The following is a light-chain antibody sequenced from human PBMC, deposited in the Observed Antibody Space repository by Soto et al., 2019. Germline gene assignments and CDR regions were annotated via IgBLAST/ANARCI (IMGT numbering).Light chain of an antibody. Sequence: EIVLTQSPGSLSLSPGERATLSCRASQSVDSTFFAWYQKKPGQAPRLLMYGVSKRATGIPDRFSGSGSGIDFTLTISRLEPEEFAVYYCQQYMSSVTFGQGTRVEIK. CDR3: QQYMSSVT. CDR1: QSVDSTF. CDR2: GVS. V-gene: IGKV3-20*01. J-gene: IGKJ1*01.